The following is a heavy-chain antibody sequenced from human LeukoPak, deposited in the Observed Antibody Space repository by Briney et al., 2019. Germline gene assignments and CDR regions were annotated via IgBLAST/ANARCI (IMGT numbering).Heavy chain of an antibody. J-gene: IGHJ3*02. CDR2: TYRGSS. CDR1: GDSVSGIIVA. D-gene: IGHD2/OR15-2a*01. CDR3: ARGQYSAFDI. V-gene: IGHV6-1*01. Sequence: SQTLSLTCAVSGDSVSGIIVAWNWIRQSPSGGLEWLGRTYRGSSYYAPSMKSRITISPDTSKNQFSLRLNSVTPEDTAVYYCARGQYSAFDIWGQGTLVTVSS.